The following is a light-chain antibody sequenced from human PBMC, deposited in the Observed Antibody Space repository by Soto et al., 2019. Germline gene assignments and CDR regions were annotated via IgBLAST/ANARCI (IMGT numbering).Light chain of an antibody. Sequence: QSALTQPPSASGSPGQSVTISCTGTSSDVGGYDCVSWYQQHPGKAPKLIMYEVSKRPSGVPDRFSGSKSGNTASLTVSGLQPEDASDYYCTSYAGIHILYISATGTKLTVL. CDR3: TSYAGIHILYI. J-gene: IGLJ1*01. CDR2: EVS. V-gene: IGLV2-8*01. CDR1: SSDVGGYDC.